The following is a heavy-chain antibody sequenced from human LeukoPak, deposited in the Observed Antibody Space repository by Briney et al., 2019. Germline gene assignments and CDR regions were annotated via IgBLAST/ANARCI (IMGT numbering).Heavy chain of an antibody. CDR2: INHSGST. J-gene: IGHJ5*02. D-gene: IGHD2-15*01. Sequence: PSETLSHTCAVYGGSFSGYYWSWIRQPPGKGLEWIGEINHSGSTNYNPSLKSRVTISVDTSKNQFSLKLSSVTAADTAVYYCAGGKNIVVVVAALNWFDPWGQGTLVTVSS. CDR3: AGGKNIVVVVAALNWFDP. V-gene: IGHV4-34*01. CDR1: GGSFSGYY.